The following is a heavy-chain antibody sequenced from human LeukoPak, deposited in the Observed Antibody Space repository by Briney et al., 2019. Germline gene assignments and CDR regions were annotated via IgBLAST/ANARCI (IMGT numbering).Heavy chain of an antibody. J-gene: IGHJ5*01. D-gene: IGHD2-15*01. Sequence: GASVKVSCRASGYTFTSFDMNWVRQAPSQGLEWMGWIDPNSAGTNFAQKFQGRVSMTRDTSINTAYLELSRLRSDDTAVYYCARPGYCSGGSCSDWFDSWGQGTLVTVSS. CDR1: GYTFTSFD. V-gene: IGHV1-2*02. CDR2: IDPNSAGT. CDR3: ARPGYCSGGSCSDWFDS.